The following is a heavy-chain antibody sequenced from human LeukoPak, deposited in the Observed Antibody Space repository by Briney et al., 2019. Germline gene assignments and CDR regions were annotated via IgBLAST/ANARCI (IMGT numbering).Heavy chain of an antibody. Sequence: GGSLRLSCAASGFTFSSYEMNWVRQAPGKGLEWVSYISSSGSTIYYADSVKGRFTISRDSAKNSLYLQMNSLRAEDTAVYYCAGASGWYYFDYWGQGTLVTVSS. CDR2: ISSSGSTI. V-gene: IGHV3-48*03. CDR3: AGASGWYYFDY. J-gene: IGHJ4*02. CDR1: GFTFSSYE. D-gene: IGHD6-19*01.